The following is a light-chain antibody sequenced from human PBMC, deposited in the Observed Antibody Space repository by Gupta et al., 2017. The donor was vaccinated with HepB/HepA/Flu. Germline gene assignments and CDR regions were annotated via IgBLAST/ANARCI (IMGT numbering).Light chain of an antibody. V-gene: IGKV1-5*03. CDR1: QSISTW. Sequence: DIQMIHSPSTLSASVGDRVTITCRASQSISTWLVRYQQKPGKAPNRLIYKVPSRESGVPSRFSGSGCGTEFALTISSRQQDDFAAYFCHQYNSYSPLTFGGGTKVEIK. CDR3: HQYNSYSPLT. CDR2: KVP. J-gene: IGKJ4*01.